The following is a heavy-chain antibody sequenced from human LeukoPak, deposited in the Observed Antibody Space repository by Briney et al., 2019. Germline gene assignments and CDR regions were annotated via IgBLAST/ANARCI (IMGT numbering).Heavy chain of an antibody. V-gene: IGHV1-18*01. CDR1: GYTFTSYG. J-gene: IGHJ4*02. D-gene: IGHD3-3*01. CDR2: ISAYNGNT. CDR3: ARDLRVVFGVVPSLGY. Sequence: ASVKVSCKASGYTFTSYGISWVRQAPGQGLEWMGWISAYNGNTNYAQKLQGRVTMTTDTSTSTAYMELRSLRSDDTAVYYCARDLRVVFGVVPSLGYWGQGTLVTVSS.